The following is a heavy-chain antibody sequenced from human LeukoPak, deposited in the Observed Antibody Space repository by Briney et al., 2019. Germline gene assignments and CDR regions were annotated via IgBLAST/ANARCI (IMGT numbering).Heavy chain of an antibody. D-gene: IGHD3/OR15-3a*01. CDR1: GFSFSDAW. V-gene: IGHV4-34*01. CDR2: INHSGST. CDR3: ARQTGSGLFILP. J-gene: IGHJ4*02. Sequence: GSLRLSCAASGFSFSDAWMSWVRQIPGKGLEWIGEINHSGSTHYNPSLKSRVTISVDTSQKQFSLRLTSVTAADTAVYYCARQTGSGLFILPGGQGTLVTVSS.